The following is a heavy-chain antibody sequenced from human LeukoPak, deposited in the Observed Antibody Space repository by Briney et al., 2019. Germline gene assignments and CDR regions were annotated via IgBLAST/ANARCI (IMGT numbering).Heavy chain of an antibody. D-gene: IGHD3-10*01. CDR1: GGSISSGDYY. Sequence: PSETLSLTCTVSGGSISSGDYYWSWIRQPPGKGLEWIGYIYHSGSTYYNPSLKSRVTISVDRSKNQFSLKLSSVTAADTAVYYCASRSGGGLGAFDIWGQGTMVTVSS. J-gene: IGHJ3*02. CDR3: ASRSGGGLGAFDI. V-gene: IGHV4-30-2*01. CDR2: IYHSGST.